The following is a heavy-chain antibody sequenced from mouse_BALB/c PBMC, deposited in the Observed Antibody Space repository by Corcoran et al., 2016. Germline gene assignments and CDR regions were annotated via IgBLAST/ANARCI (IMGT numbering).Heavy chain of an antibody. CDR2: ILPGSGST. J-gene: IGHJ4*01. V-gene: IGHV1-9*01. Sequence: QVQLQQSGAELMKPGASVKISCKATGYTFSSYWIEWVKQRPGHGLEWIGEILPGSGSTNYNEKFKGKATFTADTSSNTAYMQLSSLTSEDSAVYYCARRYGKGGSYAMNYWGQGTSVTVSS. D-gene: IGHD2-10*02. CDR1: GYTFSSYW. CDR3: ARRYGKGGSYAMNY.